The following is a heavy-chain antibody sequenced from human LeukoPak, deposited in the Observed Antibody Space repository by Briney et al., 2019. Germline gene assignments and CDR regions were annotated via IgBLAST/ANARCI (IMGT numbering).Heavy chain of an antibody. CDR1: GGSFSGYY. J-gene: IGHJ5*02. Sequence: SETLSLTCAVCGGSFSGYYWSWIRQPPGKGLEWIGEINHSGSTNYNPSLKSRVTISVDTSKNQFSLKLSSVTAADTAVYYCARAPGDGSSTVSWFDPWGQGTLVTVSS. D-gene: IGHD6-6*01. V-gene: IGHV4-34*01. CDR3: ARAPGDGSSTVSWFDP. CDR2: INHSGST.